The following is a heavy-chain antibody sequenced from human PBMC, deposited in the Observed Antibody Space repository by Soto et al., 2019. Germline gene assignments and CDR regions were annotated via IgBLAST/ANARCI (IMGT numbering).Heavy chain of an antibody. J-gene: IGHJ4*02. CDR3: AGVSVEDYVWGSYPFW. CDR1: GFTFSSYD. V-gene: IGHV3-30-3*01. CDR2: ISYDGSNK. Sequence: QVQLVESGGGVVQPGRSLRLSCAASGFTFSSYDMHWVRQAPGKGLEWVAVISYDGSNKYYADSVKGRFTISRDNSKNTLYVQMNSLRAEDTALYYCAGVSVEDYVWGSYPFWWGQRTLVTVSS. D-gene: IGHD3-16*01.